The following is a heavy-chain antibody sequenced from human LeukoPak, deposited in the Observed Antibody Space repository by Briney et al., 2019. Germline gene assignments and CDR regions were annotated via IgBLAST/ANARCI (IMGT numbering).Heavy chain of an antibody. Sequence: ASVKVSCEASGYTFTYYYIHWVRQAPGQGLEWMGGIIPVLGTTNYAQTFQNKVTITADESTSTTYMELSSLTSEDTAVYYCATSGGDYYYYSLDVWGKGTPVTISS. CDR2: IIPVLGTT. CDR1: GYTFTYYY. D-gene: IGHD3-10*01. V-gene: IGHV1-69*13. CDR3: ATSGGDYYYYSLDV. J-gene: IGHJ6*03.